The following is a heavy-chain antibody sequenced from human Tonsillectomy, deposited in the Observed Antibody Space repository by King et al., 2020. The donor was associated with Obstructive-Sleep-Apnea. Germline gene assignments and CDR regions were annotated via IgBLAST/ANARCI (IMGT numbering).Heavy chain of an antibody. Sequence: VQLVESGGNLVQPGRSLRLSCAASGFTFDDYAMHWVRQVPGKGLEWGSGINWNSGSIGYADSVKGRFTVSRDNAKNSLYLQMNILRPEDTALSYCAKPECPYHYGSAAYGRWVGAFDVWGQGTMVTVSS. CDR1: GFTFDDYA. CDR3: AKPECPYHYGSAAYGRWVGAFDV. CDR2: INWNSGSI. J-gene: IGHJ3*01. D-gene: IGHD3-10*01. V-gene: IGHV3-9*01.